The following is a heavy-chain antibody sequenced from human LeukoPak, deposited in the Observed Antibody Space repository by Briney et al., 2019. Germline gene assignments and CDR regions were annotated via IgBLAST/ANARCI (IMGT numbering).Heavy chain of an antibody. CDR1: GFTVSSNY. D-gene: IGHD6-19*01. Sequence: GGSPRLSCAASGFTVSSNYMSWVRQAPGKGLEWVSVIYSGGSTYYADSVKGRFTISRDNSKNTLYLQMNSLRAEDTAVYYCARFRWLMPFDYWGQGTLVTVSS. J-gene: IGHJ4*02. CDR2: IYSGGST. V-gene: IGHV3-66*01. CDR3: ARFRWLMPFDY.